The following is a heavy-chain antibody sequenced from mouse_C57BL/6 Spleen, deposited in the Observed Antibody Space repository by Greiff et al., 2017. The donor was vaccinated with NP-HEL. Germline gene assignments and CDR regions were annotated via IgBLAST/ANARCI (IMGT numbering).Heavy chain of an antibody. CDR2: ISSGGSYT. V-gene: IGHV5-6*01. D-gene: IGHD2-3*01. J-gene: IGHJ3*01. Sequence: EVKLMESGGDLVKPGGSLKLSCAASGFTFSSYGMSWVRQTPDKRLEWVATISSGGSYTYYPDSVKGRFTISRDNAKNTLYLQMSSLKSEDTAMYYCARQLYDGYYSWFADWGQGTLVTVSA. CDR3: ARQLYDGYYSWFAD. CDR1: GFTFSSYG.